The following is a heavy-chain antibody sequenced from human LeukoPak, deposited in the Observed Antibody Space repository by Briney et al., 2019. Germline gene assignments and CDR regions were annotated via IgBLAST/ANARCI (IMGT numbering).Heavy chain of an antibody. CDR1: GYSFTSYW. V-gene: IGHV5-51*01. J-gene: IGHJ6*03. D-gene: IGHD3-22*01. CDR3: ARHGAKADDSSGYYRHYYYYYYMDV. CDR2: IYPGDSDT. Sequence: GESLKISCKGSGYSFTSYWIGWVRQMPGKGLEWMGIIYPGDSDTRYSPSFQGQVTISADKSISTAYLQWSSLKASDTAMYYCARHGAKADDSSGYYRHYYYYYYMDVWGKGTTVTVSS.